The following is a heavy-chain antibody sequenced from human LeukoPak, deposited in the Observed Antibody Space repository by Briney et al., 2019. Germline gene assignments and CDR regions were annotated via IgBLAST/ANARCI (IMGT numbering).Heavy chain of an antibody. J-gene: IGHJ6*04. CDR1: GYSFTSYW. Sequence: GESLKISCKGSGYSFTSYWIGWVRQMPGKGLEWMGIIYPGDSDTRYSPSFQGQVTISADKSISTAYLQWSSLKASDTAMYYCARQYCSSTSCSDYYYYYGMDVWGKGTTVTVSS. D-gene: IGHD2-2*01. V-gene: IGHV5-51*01. CDR3: ARQYCSSTSCSDYYYYYGMDV. CDR2: IYPGDSDT.